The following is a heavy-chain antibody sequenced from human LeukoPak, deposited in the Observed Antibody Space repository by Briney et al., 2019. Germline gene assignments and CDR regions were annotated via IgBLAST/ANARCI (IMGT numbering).Heavy chain of an antibody. CDR3: ARGNPIFDY. J-gene: IGHJ4*02. V-gene: IGHV3-48*01. CDR1: GFTLSTYN. Sequence: PGGSLRLSCAASGFTLSTYNMNWVRQAPGKGLEWLSDISGGSGSIHYADSVKGRFTISRDNSKNTLYLQMNSLRAEDTAVYYCARGNPIFDYWGQGTLVTVSS. CDR2: ISGGSGSI.